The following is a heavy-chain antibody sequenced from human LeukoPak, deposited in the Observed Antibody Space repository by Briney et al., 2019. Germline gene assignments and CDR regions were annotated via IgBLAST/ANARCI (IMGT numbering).Heavy chain of an antibody. J-gene: IGHJ4*02. CDR3: ATGGLWFGELLDY. V-gene: IGHV3-7*01. CDR2: INLDGSEK. D-gene: IGHD3-10*01. CDR1: GFTFSSYW. Sequence: PGGSLRLSCAASGFTFSSYWMSWVRQAPGKGLEWVANINLDGSEKYYVDSVKGRFTISRDNAKNSLYLQMNSLRAEDTAVYYCATGGLWFGELLDYWGQGTLVTVSS.